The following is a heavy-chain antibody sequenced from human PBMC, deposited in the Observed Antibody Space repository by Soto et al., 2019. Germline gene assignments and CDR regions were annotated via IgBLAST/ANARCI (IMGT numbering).Heavy chain of an antibody. CDR3: ARDKYSYGRQNWFDP. D-gene: IGHD5-18*01. CDR1: GGTFSSYA. Sequence: QVQLVQSGAEVKKPWSSVKVSCKASGGTFSSYAISWVRQAPGQGLEWMGGIITIFGTANYAQKFQGRVTITADKSTSTVYMELSSLKSEDTAVYYCARDKYSYGRQNWFDPWGQGTLVTVSS. CDR2: IITIFGTA. J-gene: IGHJ5*02. V-gene: IGHV1-69*06.